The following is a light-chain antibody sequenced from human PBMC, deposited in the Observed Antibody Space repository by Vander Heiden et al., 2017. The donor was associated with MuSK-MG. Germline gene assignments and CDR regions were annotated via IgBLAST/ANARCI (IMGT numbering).Light chain of an antibody. CDR1: HSISSW. Sequence: DIQMTQSPSTLSASVGDRVTLTCRASHSISSWLAWYQQKPGKAPKLLIYDAASLESGVPSRFSGSGYGTEFTLTISSLQTDDFATYYGQQYNSYWTFGQGTKVEIK. CDR3: QQYNSYWT. V-gene: IGKV1-5*01. J-gene: IGKJ1*01. CDR2: DAA.